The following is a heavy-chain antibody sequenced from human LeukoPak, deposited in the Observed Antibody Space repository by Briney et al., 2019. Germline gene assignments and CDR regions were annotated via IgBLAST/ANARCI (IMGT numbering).Heavy chain of an antibody. CDR1: GYTFSAFH. V-gene: IGHV1-2*02. J-gene: IGHJ4*02. D-gene: IGHD3-10*01. CDR2: VNPNSGDT. CDR3: ARSNYYGSQSEY. Sequence: ASVKVSCKASGYTFSAFHIHWVRLAPGQGREGMGWVNPNSGDTNYAQRFRGRVTMTRETSINTAYMELSSLRSDDTAVYYCARSNYYGSQSEYWGQGTLVAVSS.